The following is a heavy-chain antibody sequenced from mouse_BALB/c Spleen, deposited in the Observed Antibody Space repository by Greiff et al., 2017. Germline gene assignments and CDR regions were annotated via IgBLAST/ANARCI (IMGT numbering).Heavy chain of an antibody. CDR3: TTIYYGNPYAMDY. D-gene: IGHD2-1*01. CDR2: IYPGNSDT. CDR1: GYTFTSYW. V-gene: IGHV1-5*01. Sequence: VQLQQSGTVLARPGASVKMSCKASGYTFTSYWMHWVKQRPGKGLEWIGAIYPGNSDTSSTQKFKGKAKLTAVTSTSTAYMELSSLTNEDSAVYYCTTIYYGNPYAMDYWGQGTSVTVSS. J-gene: IGHJ4*01.